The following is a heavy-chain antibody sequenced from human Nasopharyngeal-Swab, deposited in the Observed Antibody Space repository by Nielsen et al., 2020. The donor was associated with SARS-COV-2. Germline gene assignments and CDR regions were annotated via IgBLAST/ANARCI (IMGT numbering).Heavy chain of an antibody. CDR1: GFTFFSGHW. J-gene: IGHJ4*02. V-gene: IGHV3-7*03. Sequence: GESLKISCAASGFTFFSGHWMSWVRQAPGKGGEWVANIKPDGSEKYYVDSVKGRFTISRDNARNSLYLQINSLRAEDTAMYYCARESVSITTYIDHWGQGTLVTVSS. CDR2: IKPDGSEK. D-gene: IGHD4-11*01. CDR3: ARESVSITTYIDH.